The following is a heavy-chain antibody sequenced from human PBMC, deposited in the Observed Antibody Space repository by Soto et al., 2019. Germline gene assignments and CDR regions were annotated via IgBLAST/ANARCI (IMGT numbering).Heavy chain of an antibody. CDR2: ISVHIGNT. J-gene: IGHJ4*02. Sequence: GASVKVSCKASGYTFTSYGISWVRQAPGQGLEWVGWISVHIGNTNYAQKLQGRVTMTTDTSTSTAYMDLRSLRSDDTAVYYCARVRSAGTAMVTWDYWGQGTLVTVSS. CDR3: ARVRSAGTAMVTWDY. CDR1: GYTFTSYG. V-gene: IGHV1-18*01. D-gene: IGHD5-18*01.